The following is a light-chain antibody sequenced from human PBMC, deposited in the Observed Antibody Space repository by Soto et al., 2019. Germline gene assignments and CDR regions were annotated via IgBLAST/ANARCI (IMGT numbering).Light chain of an antibody. Sequence: QSALTQPASVSGSPGQSIPISCTGNSSDVGGYNYVSWYQQHPGKAPKLMIYDVSNRPSGVSNRFSGSKSGNTASLTISGLQAEDEADYYCSSYTSSSTLRVFGGGTKVTVL. CDR3: SSYTSSSTLRV. J-gene: IGLJ3*02. CDR1: SSDVGGYNY. V-gene: IGLV2-14*01. CDR2: DVS.